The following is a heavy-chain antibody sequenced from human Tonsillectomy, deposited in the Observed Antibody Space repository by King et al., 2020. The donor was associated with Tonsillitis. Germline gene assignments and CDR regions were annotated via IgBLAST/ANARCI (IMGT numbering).Heavy chain of an antibody. CDR3: ARAQARMVFGVVIKYFDY. Sequence: VQLQQWGAGLLKPSETLSLTCAVYGGSFSGYYWSWIRQPPGKGLEWIGEINHSGSTNYNPSLKSRVTISVDTSKNQFSLKLSSVTAADTAVYYCARAQARMVFGVVIKYFDYWGQGTLVTVSS. D-gene: IGHD3-3*01. CDR1: GGSFSGYY. CDR2: INHSGST. V-gene: IGHV4-34*01. J-gene: IGHJ4*02.